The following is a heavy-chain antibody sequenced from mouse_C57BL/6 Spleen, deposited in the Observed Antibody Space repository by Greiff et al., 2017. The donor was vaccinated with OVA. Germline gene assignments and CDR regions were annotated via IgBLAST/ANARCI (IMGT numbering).Heavy chain of an antibody. CDR3: ARLIPPDY. CDR1: GYTFTDYY. V-gene: IGHV1-26*01. J-gene: IGHJ2*01. CDR2: INPNNGGT. Sequence: VQLQQSGPELVKPGASVKISCKASGYTFTDYYMNWVKQSHGKSLEWIGDINPNNGGTSYNQKFKGKATLTVDKSSSTAYMELRSLTSEDSAVYYCARLIPPDYWGQGTTLTVSS.